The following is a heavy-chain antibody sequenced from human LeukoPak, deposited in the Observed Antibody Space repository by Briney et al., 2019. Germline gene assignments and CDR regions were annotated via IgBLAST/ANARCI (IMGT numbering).Heavy chain of an antibody. J-gene: IGHJ3*01. CDR2: MSDIGPNT. Sequence: PGGSLRLSCAASGFTFDNYAMSWVRQAPGKGLEWVSSMSDIGPNTYYADSVKGRFTISRDTSKNTLLLQMTSLRADDTALYFCARRRSLRFHAFAVWGPGTVVTVSS. V-gene: IGHV3-23*01. CDR1: GFTFDNYA. D-gene: IGHD3-3*01. CDR3: ARRRSLRFHAFAV.